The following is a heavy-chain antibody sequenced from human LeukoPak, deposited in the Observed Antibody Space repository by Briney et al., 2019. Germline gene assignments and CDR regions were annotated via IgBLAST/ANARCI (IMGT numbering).Heavy chain of an antibody. Sequence: PGGALRLSCAASGFTFSSYAMSWVRQAPGKGLEWVSGVSGNGAGTYYADSVTGRFTISTNNSKNPLYMKMNSLRAEDTAVYYCAKIPWYSSGWSIDYWGQGTLVTVSS. V-gene: IGHV3-23*01. J-gene: IGHJ4*02. CDR2: VSGNGAGT. CDR1: GFTFSSYA. D-gene: IGHD6-13*01. CDR3: AKIPWYSSGWSIDY.